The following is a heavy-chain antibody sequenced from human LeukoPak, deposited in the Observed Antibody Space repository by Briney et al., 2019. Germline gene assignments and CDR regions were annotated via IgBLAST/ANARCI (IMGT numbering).Heavy chain of an antibody. V-gene: IGHV4-34*01. J-gene: IGHJ3*02. Sequence: SETLSLTCAVYGGSFSGYYWSWIRQPPGKGLEWIGEINHSGSTNYNPSLKSRVTISVDTSKNQCSLKLSSVTAADTAVYYGARGRGSGWYLDAFDIWGQGTMVTVSS. D-gene: IGHD6-19*01. CDR3: ARGRGSGWYLDAFDI. CDR2: INHSGST. CDR1: GGSFSGYY.